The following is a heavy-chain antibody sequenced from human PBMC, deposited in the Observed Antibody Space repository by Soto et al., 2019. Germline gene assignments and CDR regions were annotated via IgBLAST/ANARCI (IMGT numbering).Heavy chain of an antibody. CDR1: GFTFSSYW. V-gene: IGHV3-7*03. Sequence: GGSLRLSCAASGFTFSSYWMSWVRQAPGKGLEWVANIKQDGSEKYYVDSVKGRFTISRDNAKNSLYLQMNSLRAEDTAVYYCARDHSSGSFYIQDYWGQGTLVTVSS. CDR3: ARDHSSGSFYIQDY. D-gene: IGHD3-22*01. CDR2: IKQDGSEK. J-gene: IGHJ4*02.